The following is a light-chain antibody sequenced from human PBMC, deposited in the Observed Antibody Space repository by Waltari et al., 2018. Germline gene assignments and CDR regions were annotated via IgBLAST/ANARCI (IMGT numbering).Light chain of an antibody. CDR3: SSYTSSSTWV. CDR2: EVS. V-gene: IGLV2-14*01. Sequence: QSALTQPASVSGSPGQSITISCTGTSSAVGGYNYVSWYQQHPGKAPQRMIYEVSNRPSGVSNRFSGSKSGNTASLTISGLQAEDEADYYCSSYTSSSTWVFGGGTKLTVL. CDR1: SSAVGGYNY. J-gene: IGLJ3*02.